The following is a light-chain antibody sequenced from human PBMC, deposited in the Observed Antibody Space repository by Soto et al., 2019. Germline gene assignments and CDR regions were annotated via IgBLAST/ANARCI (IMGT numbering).Light chain of an antibody. CDR3: QQYNNWPGT. V-gene: IGKV3-15*01. CDR2: GAS. J-gene: IGKJ1*01. Sequence: EIVLTQSPGTLSVSPGERATLSCRASQSVSSNLAWDQQKPGQAPRLLFYGASTGATGIPARFSGSGSETEFTLSISSLQSEDFAVYYCQQYNNWPGTFGQGTKVEIK. CDR1: QSVSSN.